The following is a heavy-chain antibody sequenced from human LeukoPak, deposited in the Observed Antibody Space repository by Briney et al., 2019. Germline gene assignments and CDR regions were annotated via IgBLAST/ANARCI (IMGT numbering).Heavy chain of an antibody. CDR3: ARGDVVVTLYGMDV. D-gene: IGHD2-21*02. J-gene: IGHJ6*02. V-gene: IGHV4-30-4*01. Sequence: SETLSLTCTVSGVSISSGDYYWSWIRQPPGKGLEWIGYIYYSGSTYYNPSLKSRVTISVDTSKNQFSLKLSSVTAADTAVYYCARGDVVVTLYGMDVWGQGTTVTVSS. CDR2: IYYSGST. CDR1: GVSISSGDYY.